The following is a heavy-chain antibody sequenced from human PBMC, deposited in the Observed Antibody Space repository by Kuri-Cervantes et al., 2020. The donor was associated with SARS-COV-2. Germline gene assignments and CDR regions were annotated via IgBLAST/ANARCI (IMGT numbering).Heavy chain of an antibody. CDR3: ARGGDYGFWFDP. J-gene: IGHJ5*02. V-gene: IGHV4-34*01. CDR1: GGSFSGYY. Sequence: SETLSLTCAVYGGSFSGYYWSWVRQPPGKGLEWIGSIYYSGSTYYNPSLKSRVTISVDTSKNQFSLKLSSVTAADTAVYYCARGGDYGFWFDPWGQGTLVTVSS. CDR2: IYYSGST. D-gene: IGHD4-17*01.